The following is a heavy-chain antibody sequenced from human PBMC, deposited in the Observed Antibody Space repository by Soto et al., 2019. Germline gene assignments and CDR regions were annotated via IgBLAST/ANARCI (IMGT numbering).Heavy chain of an antibody. J-gene: IGHJ6*02. D-gene: IGHD3-10*01. CDR1: GGTFGIYA. V-gene: IGHV1-69*01. Sequence: GVSVKVSCNASGGTFGIYAITWVRQAPGQGLEWMGGIIPFSGIANYAQKFQGRVTITADESTSTAYMELSSLRSEDTAVYYCARSGARPGDYYYGMDVWGQGTTVTVSS. CDR2: IIPFSGIA. CDR3: ARSGARPGDYYYGMDV.